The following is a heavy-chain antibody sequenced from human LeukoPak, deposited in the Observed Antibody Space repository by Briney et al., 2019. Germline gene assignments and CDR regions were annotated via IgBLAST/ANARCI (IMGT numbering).Heavy chain of an antibody. CDR2: IYYSGST. CDR1: GGSISSYY. V-gene: IGHV4-59*08. D-gene: IGHD3-10*01. Sequence: SETLSLTCTVSGGSISSYYWSWIRQPPGKGLEWIGYIYYSGSTNYNSSFKSRVTISIDTSKNQFSLKLSSVTAADTAVYYCASNMVRGVIDYWGQGTLVTVSS. CDR3: ASNMVRGVIDY. J-gene: IGHJ4*02.